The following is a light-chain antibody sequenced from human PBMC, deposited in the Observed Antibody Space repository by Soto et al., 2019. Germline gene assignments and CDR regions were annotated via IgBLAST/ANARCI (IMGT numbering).Light chain of an antibody. CDR2: GAS. V-gene: IGKV3-15*01. Sequence: EVVMTQSPATRSVSPGERATLSRRTSQSVRDNLAWYQQKPGQAPRLLVYGASTSATGIPARFSGSGSGAEFTLTISSLQSVDFAVYYGQQYDNWPLTFGGGTKVEIK. J-gene: IGKJ4*01. CDR3: QQYDNWPLT. CDR1: QSVRDN.